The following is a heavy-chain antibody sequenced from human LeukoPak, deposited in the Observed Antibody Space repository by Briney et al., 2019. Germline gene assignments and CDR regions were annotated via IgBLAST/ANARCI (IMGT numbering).Heavy chain of an antibody. CDR2: ISAYNGNT. Sequence: GESLKISCKASGYTFTSYGISWVRQAPGQGLEWMGWISAYNGNTNYAQKLQGRVTMTTDTSTSTAYMELRSLRSDDTAVYYCARDGAAAGKGDWFDPWGQGTLVTVSS. CDR3: ARDGAAAGKGDWFDP. D-gene: IGHD6-13*01. V-gene: IGHV1-18*01. CDR1: GYTFTSYG. J-gene: IGHJ5*02.